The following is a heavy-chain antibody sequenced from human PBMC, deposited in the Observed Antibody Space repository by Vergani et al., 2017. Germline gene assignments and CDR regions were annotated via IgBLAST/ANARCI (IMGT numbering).Heavy chain of an antibody. V-gene: IGHV3-11*04. CDR3: ARDRTYYDFWSGYRDMDV. D-gene: IGHD3-3*01. J-gene: IGHJ6*03. CDR2: ISSSGSTI. CDR1: GFTFSDYY. Sequence: QVQLVESGGGLVKPGGSLRLSCAASGFTFSDYYMSWIRQAPGKGLEWVSYISSSGSTIYYADSVKGRFTISRDNSKNTLYLQMNSLRAEDTAVYYCARDRTYYDFWSGYRDMDVWGKGTTVTVSS.